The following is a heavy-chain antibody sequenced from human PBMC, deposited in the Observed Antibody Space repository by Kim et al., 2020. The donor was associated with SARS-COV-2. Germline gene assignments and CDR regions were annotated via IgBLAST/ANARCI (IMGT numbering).Heavy chain of an antibody. J-gene: IGHJ3*02. Sequence: DYAGYVKSRITHNADTSKNQFSLQLNSVSPEDTAVYYCARDTPGQKAYDIWGQGTMVTVSS. V-gene: IGHV6-1*01. CDR3: ARDTPGQKAYDI.